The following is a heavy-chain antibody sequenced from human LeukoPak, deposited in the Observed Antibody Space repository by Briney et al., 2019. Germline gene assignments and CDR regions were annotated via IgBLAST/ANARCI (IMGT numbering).Heavy chain of an antibody. D-gene: IGHD2-2*02. V-gene: IGHV4-38-2*02. CDR2: IYYSGST. CDR3: ARNGYHPPIPDWYFDL. CDR1: GYSISSGYY. Sequence: SETLSLTCTVSGYSISSGYYWGWIRQPPGKGLEWIGYIYYSGSTNYNPSLKSRVTISVDTSKNQFSLKLSSVTAADTAVYYCARNGYHPPIPDWYFDLWGRGTLVTVSS. J-gene: IGHJ2*01.